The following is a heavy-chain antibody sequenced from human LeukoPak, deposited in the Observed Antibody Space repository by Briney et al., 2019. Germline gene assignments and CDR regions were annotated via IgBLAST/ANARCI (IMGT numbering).Heavy chain of an antibody. Sequence: GGSLRLSCAASGFTVNSKYMGWVRQAPGKGLEWVAVIYNGDNTKYIDSVTGRFTISRDNSKNTLYLEMNSLRGDDTAMYYCARSEQWLAWNYWGQGTLVTVSS. CDR3: ARSEQWLAWNY. CDR1: GFTVNSKY. D-gene: IGHD6-19*01. J-gene: IGHJ4*02. V-gene: IGHV3-53*01. CDR2: IYNGDNT.